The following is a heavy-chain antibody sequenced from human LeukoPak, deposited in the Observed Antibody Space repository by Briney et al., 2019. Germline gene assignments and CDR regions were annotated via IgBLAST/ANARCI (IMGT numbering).Heavy chain of an antibody. J-gene: IGHJ4*02. CDR1: GFTFSSYG. V-gene: IGHV3-30*03. Sequence: PGGSLRLSCVVSGFTFSSYGMHWVRQAPGKGLEWVAVISYDGSNKYYADSVKGRFTISRDNSKNTLYLQMNSLRAEDTAVYYCTSNYYDSSFYYYYFEFWGQGTLVTVSS. D-gene: IGHD3-22*01. CDR3: TSNYYDSSFYYYYFEF. CDR2: ISYDGSNK.